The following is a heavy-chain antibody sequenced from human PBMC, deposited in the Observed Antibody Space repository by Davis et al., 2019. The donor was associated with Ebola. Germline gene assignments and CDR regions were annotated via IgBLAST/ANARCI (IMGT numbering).Heavy chain of an antibody. CDR3: ARGEEYSMSSPIYFQS. CDR2: VSNGGKT. D-gene: IGHD2/OR15-2a*01. Sequence: PSETLSLTCNVSGASIIRNNYYWGWIRQSPGKGLDYIGSVSNGGKTYYNPSLKSRVTISLDTSRNQFSLTLTSVTAADTAVYYCARGEEYSMSSPIYFQSWGPGTLVRVSS. J-gene: IGHJ5*02. V-gene: IGHV4-39*07. CDR1: GASIIRNNYY.